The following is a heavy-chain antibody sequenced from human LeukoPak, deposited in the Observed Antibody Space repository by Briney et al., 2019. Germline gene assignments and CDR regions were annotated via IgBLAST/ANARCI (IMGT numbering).Heavy chain of an antibody. D-gene: IGHD6-13*01. J-gene: IGHJ4*02. CDR3: ARPNVYSSSWYYFDY. V-gene: IGHV3-7*03. CDR1: GFTFSSYW. CDR2: IKQDGSEK. Sequence: GGSLRPSCAASGFTFSSYWMSWVRQAPGKGLEWVANIKQDGSEKYYVDSVKGRFTISRDNAKNSLYLQMNSLRAEDTAVYYCARPNVYSSSWYYFDYWGQGTLVTVSS.